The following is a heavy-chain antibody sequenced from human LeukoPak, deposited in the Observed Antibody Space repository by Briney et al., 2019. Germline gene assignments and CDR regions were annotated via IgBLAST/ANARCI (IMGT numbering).Heavy chain of an antibody. CDR3: ARDPPAVTTNTYG. V-gene: IGHV3-66*01. Sequence: GGSLRLSCAASGITVSDNYMNWVRQVPGKGLEWISLIYSGGTTSYADSVKGRFTISRDDSKNTLYLQMNNLRADDTAVYYCARDPPAVTTNTYGWGQGTLVTVSS. CDR1: GITVSDNY. CDR2: IYSGGTT. D-gene: IGHD4-11*01. J-gene: IGHJ4*02.